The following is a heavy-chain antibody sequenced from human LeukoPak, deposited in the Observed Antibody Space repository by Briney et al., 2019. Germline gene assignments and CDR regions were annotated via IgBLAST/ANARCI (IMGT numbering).Heavy chain of an antibody. CDR3: ARARHGILTGYYLDY. V-gene: IGHV3-33*01. Sequence: GGSLRLSCAASGFTFGSYGMHWVRQAPGKGLEWVTVIWYDGSNKYYADSVKGRFTISRDNSKDTLYLQMNSLRAEDTAVYYCARARHGILTGYYLDYWGQGTLVTVSS. CDR2: IWYDGSNK. CDR1: GFTFGSYG. J-gene: IGHJ4*02. D-gene: IGHD3-9*01.